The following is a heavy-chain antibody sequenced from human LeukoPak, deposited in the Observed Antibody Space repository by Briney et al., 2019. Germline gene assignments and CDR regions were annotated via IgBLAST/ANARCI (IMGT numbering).Heavy chain of an antibody. J-gene: IGHJ4*02. Sequence: TGGSLRLSCAASGFTFSSYSMNWVRQAPGKVLEWVSSISSSSSYIYYADSVKGRFTISRDNAKSSLYLQMNSLRAEDTAVYYCASENYDSSGYYYDDYWGQGTLVTVSS. D-gene: IGHD3-22*01. CDR3: ASENYDSSGYYYDDY. CDR1: GFTFSSYS. V-gene: IGHV3-21*01. CDR2: ISSSSSYI.